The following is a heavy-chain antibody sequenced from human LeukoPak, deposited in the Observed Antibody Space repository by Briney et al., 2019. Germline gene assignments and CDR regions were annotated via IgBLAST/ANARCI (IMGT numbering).Heavy chain of an antibody. V-gene: IGHV1-18*01. CDR3: TRDLGLLTASTVGGFDY. Sequence: ASVKVSCKTSGYTFTSYGISWVRQAPGQGLEWVAWISPFNGYTNFAQDFQGRVTMTTDTSTTTVYMELRSLRSDDAAVYYCTRDLGLLTASTVGGFDYWGQGILVTVSS. CDR1: GYTFTSYG. J-gene: IGHJ4*02. D-gene: IGHD3-9*01. CDR2: ISPFNGYT.